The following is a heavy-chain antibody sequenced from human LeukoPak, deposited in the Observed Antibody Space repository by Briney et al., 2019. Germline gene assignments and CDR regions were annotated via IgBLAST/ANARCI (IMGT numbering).Heavy chain of an antibody. V-gene: IGHV4-34*01. J-gene: IGHJ5*02. D-gene: IGHD2-2*01. CDR1: GGSFSGYY. Sequence: PSETLSLTCAVYGGSFSGYYWSWIRQPPGKGLEWNGEINHSGSPNYHPSLKSRVTISVDTSKNQFSLKLSSVTAADTAVYYCARVDDCSSTSCYAGWFDPWGQGTLVTVSS. CDR3: ARVDDCSSTSCYAGWFDP. CDR2: INHSGSP.